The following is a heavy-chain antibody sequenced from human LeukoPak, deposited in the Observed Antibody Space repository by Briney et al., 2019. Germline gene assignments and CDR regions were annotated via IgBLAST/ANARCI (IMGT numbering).Heavy chain of an antibody. CDR3: AKDTDSSGFDY. D-gene: IGHD3-22*01. V-gene: IGHV3-23*01. CDR1: GFTFSSYA. Sequence: GGSLRLSCEATGFTFSSYAMSWVRQAPGKGLEWVSAISGSGGSTYYADSVKGRFTISRDNSKNTLYLQMNSPRAEDTAVYYCAKDTDSSGFDYWGQGTLVTVSS. CDR2: ISGSGGST. J-gene: IGHJ4*02.